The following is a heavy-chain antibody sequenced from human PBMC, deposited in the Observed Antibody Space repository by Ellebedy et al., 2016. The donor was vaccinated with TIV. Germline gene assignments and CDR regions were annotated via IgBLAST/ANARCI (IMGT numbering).Heavy chain of an antibody. Sequence: AASVKVSCKVSGYTLTELSMHWVRQAPGKGLEWMGGFDLEDGETIYAQKFQGRVTMTEDTSSDTAYMELSSLRSEDTAVYYCVTDLWGLRPDYGSLGPGFDYWGQGALVTVSS. CDR2: FDLEDGET. CDR3: VTDLWGLRPDYGSLGPGFDY. V-gene: IGHV1-24*01. J-gene: IGHJ4*02. CDR1: GYTLTELS. D-gene: IGHD3-16*01.